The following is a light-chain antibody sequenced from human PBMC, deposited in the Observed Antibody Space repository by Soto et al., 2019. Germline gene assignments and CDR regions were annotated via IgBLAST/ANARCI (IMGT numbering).Light chain of an antibody. J-gene: IGKJ1*01. Sequence: EIVMTQSPATLSVSPGERATLSCRASQSISSNLAWYQYKPGQAPRLLIYETSTRATGIPARFSGSGSGTEFTLTISSLQSEDYAVYYCQQYNNWPPWTFGQGTKVEIK. CDR3: QQYNNWPPWT. CDR1: QSISSN. CDR2: ETS. V-gene: IGKV3-15*01.